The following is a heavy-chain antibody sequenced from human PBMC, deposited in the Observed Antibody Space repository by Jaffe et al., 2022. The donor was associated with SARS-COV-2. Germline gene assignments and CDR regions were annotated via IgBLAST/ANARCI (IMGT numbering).Heavy chain of an antibody. CDR3: ARDPLDSSGYYRPSGMDV. V-gene: IGHV4-61*02. Sequence: QVQLQESGPGLVKPSQTLSLTCTVSGGSISSGSYYWSWIRQPAGKGLEWIGRIYTSGSTNYNPSLKSRVTISVDTSKNQFSLKLSSVTAADTAVYYCARDPLDSSGYYRPSGMDVWGQGTTVTVSS. CDR2: IYTSGST. J-gene: IGHJ6*02. D-gene: IGHD3-22*01. CDR1: GGSISSGSYY.